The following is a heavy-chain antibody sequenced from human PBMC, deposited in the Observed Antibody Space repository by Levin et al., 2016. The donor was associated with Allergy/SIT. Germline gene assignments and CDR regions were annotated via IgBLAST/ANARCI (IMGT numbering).Heavy chain of an antibody. D-gene: IGHD4-17*01. CDR1: GFSVSSSDYF. J-gene: IGHJ4*02. V-gene: IGHV4-61*08. Sequence: SETLSLTCSVSGFSVSSSDYFWGWIRQPPGKGLEWIGYFGRNNYNPSLKSRVTLSVDTSKNQFSLNLSSVTAADTAVYYCARDFYGSLDYWGQGILVTVSS. CDR3: ARDFYGSLDY. CDR2: FGRN.